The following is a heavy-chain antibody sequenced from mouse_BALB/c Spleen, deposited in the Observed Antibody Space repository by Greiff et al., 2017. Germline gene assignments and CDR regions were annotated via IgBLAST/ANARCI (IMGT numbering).Heavy chain of an antibody. D-gene: IGHD2-14*01. V-gene: IGHV2-6-7*02. Sequence: VKLQESGPGLVAPSQSLSITCTVSGFSLTGYGVNWVRQPPGKGLEWLGMIWGDGSTDYNSALKSRLSISKDNSKSQVFLKMNSLQTDDTARYYCAREDYRYDEGHYYAMDYWGQGTSVTVSS. J-gene: IGHJ4*01. CDR2: IWGDGST. CDR1: GFSLTGYG. CDR3: AREDYRYDEGHYYAMDY.